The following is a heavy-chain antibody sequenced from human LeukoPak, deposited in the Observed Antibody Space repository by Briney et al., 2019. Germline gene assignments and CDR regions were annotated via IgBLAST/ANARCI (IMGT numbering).Heavy chain of an antibody. CDR2: IYSGGST. CDR3: ASAVRSGWYPYFDY. Sequence: GGSLRLSCAASGFTVSSNYMSWVRQAPGQGLEWVSVIYSGGSTYYADSVKGRFTISRDNPKNTLYLQMNSLRAEDTAVYYCASAVRSGWYPYFDYWGQGTLVTVSS. CDR1: GFTVSSNY. J-gene: IGHJ4*02. D-gene: IGHD6-19*01. V-gene: IGHV3-66*01.